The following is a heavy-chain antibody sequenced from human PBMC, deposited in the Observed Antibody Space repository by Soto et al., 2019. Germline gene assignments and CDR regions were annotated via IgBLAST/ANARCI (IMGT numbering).Heavy chain of an antibody. CDR3: AKISAGSFYDYAMDX. CDR1: GGTFNSYT. D-gene: IGHD3-10*01. Sequence: SSVKVSCKASGGTFNSYTINWVRQAPGQGLEWMGGIIPSSSKTNYAQKFQGRVTITADTATRTAYMEVTSLTSEETAEYYCAKISAGSFYDYAMDXWGPGTTVTVS. CDR2: IIPSSSKT. J-gene: IGHJ6*02. V-gene: IGHV1-69*06.